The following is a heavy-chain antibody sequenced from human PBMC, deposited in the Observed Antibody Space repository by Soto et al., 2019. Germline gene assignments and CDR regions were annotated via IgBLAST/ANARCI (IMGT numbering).Heavy chain of an antibody. Sequence: QVQLQESGPGLVKPSQTLSLTCTVSGGSISSGGYYWSWIRQHPGKGLEWIGYIYYSGSTYYNPSLKSRVTISVDTSKNQLSLQLRSVTAADTAVYYCAISSGYADWLDPWGQGTLVTVSS. CDR1: GGSISSGGYY. J-gene: IGHJ5*02. V-gene: IGHV4-31*03. D-gene: IGHD3-22*01. CDR2: IYYSGST. CDR3: AISSGYADWLDP.